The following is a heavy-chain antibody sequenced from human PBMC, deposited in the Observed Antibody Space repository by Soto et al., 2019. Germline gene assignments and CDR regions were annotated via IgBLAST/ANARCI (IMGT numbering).Heavy chain of an antibody. Sequence: SETLSLACPASCCPMISYYGSWIRQPPGKGLEWIGYTYYSGSTNYNPSLKSRVTISVDTSKNQFSLKLSSVTAADTAVYYCARDQTPPPNYDFWSGYYTGDAFDIWGQGTMVTVSS. D-gene: IGHD3-3*01. CDR2: TYYSGST. CDR3: ARDQTPPPNYDFWSGYYTGDAFDI. J-gene: IGHJ3*02. V-gene: IGHV4-59*01. CDR1: CCPMISYY.